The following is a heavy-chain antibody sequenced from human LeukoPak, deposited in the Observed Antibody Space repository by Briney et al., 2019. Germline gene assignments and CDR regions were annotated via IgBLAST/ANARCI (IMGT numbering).Heavy chain of an antibody. CDR2: ISSSSSTI. Sequence: GGSLRLSCAASGFTFSSYSMNWVRQAPGKGLEWVSYISSSSSTIYYADSVKGRFTISRDNAKNSLYLQMNSLRAEDTALYYCAKDSYYDILTGYLGYFDYWGQGTLVTVSA. V-gene: IGHV3-48*01. CDR1: GFTFSSYS. CDR3: AKDSYYDILTGYLGYFDY. J-gene: IGHJ4*02. D-gene: IGHD3-9*01.